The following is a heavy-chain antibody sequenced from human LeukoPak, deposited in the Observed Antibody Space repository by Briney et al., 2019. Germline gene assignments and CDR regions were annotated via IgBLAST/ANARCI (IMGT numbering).Heavy chain of an antibody. Sequence: GESLQISCKGSGYSFTSYWIGWVRQVPGKGLEWMGNIYPGDSDTRYSPSFQGQVTISADKSLSTASLQWSSLKASDTAMYYCARHHSVVPLYNWFDPWGQGTLVTVSS. D-gene: IGHD2-2*01. V-gene: IGHV5-51*01. CDR1: GYSFTSYW. CDR2: IYPGDSDT. CDR3: ARHHSVVPLYNWFDP. J-gene: IGHJ5*02.